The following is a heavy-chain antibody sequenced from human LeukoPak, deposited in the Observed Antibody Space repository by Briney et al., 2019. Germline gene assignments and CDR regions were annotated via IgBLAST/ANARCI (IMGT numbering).Heavy chain of an antibody. J-gene: IGHJ5*02. CDR3: ARDGGVAPHNWFDP. CDR1: GGSISSGGYS. V-gene: IGHV4-30-4*07. CDR2: IYYSVNT. Sequence: PSETQSLTCAVSGGSISSGGYSWSWIRQPPGKGLEWIGYIYYSVNTYYSPSLKSRVTISVDTSKNQFSLKLSSVTAADTAVYYCARDGGVAPHNWFDPWGQGTLVTVSS. D-gene: IGHD2-8*02.